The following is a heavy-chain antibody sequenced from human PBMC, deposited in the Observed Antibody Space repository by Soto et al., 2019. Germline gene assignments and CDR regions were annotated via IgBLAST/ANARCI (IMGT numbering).Heavy chain of an antibody. CDR3: ARGVGGFCSGGSCYNNWFDP. CDR1: GGSISSYY. Sequence: SETLSLTCTVSGGSISSYYWSWIRQPPGKGLEWIGYIYNSGSTNYNPSLKSRVNIPVDTSKNQFSLKLSSVTAADTAVYYCARGVGGFCSGGSCYNNWFDPWGQGTLVTVSS. J-gene: IGHJ5*02. CDR2: IYNSGST. D-gene: IGHD2-15*01. V-gene: IGHV4-59*12.